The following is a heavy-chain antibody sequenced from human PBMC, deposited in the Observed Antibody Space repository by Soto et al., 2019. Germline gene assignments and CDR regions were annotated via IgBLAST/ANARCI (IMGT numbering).Heavy chain of an antibody. D-gene: IGHD3-16*01. CDR3: ARGGDGGGAFDI. Sequence: EVQLVESGGGLVQPGGSLRLSCAASGFTFSSYDMHWVRQATGKGLEWVSAIGTAGDTYYPGSVKGRFTISRENAKNSLYLQMNSRRAGDTAVYYCARGGDGGGAFDIWGQGTMVTVSS. J-gene: IGHJ3*02. V-gene: IGHV3-13*01. CDR2: IGTAGDT. CDR1: GFTFSSYD.